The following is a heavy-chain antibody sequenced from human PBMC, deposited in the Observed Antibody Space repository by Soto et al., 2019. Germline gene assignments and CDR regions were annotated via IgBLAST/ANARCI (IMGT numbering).Heavy chain of an antibody. CDR2: INPNSGGT. CDR3: ARDLGIAADGTGWFDP. CDR1: GYTFTGYY. D-gene: IGHD6-13*01. Sequence: ASVKVSCKASGYTFTGYYMHWVRQAPGQGLEWMGWINPNSGGTNYAQKFQGRVTMTRDTSISTAYMELSRLRSDDTAVYYCARDLGIAADGTGWFDPWGQGTLVTVSS. J-gene: IGHJ5*02. V-gene: IGHV1-2*02.